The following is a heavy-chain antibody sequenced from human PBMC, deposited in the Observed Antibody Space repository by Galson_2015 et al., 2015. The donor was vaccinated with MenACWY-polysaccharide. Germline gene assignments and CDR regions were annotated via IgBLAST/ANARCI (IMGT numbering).Heavy chain of an antibody. CDR1: GYIFTNNG. J-gene: IGHJ4*02. V-gene: IGHV1-3*01. Sequence: SVKVSCKASGYIFTNNGMHWVRQAPGQRLEWMGWINAGNGDTRYSQNFRGRVTITRDTSANTVYMELSSLRSEDTAVYFCARDVDKTGYYFDYWGQGTLVTVSS. CDR3: ARDVDKTGYYFDY. CDR2: INAGNGDT. D-gene: IGHD3-9*01.